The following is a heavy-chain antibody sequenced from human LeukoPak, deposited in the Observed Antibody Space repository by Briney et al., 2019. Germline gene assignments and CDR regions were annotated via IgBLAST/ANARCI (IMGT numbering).Heavy chain of an antibody. D-gene: IGHD5-12*01. Sequence: QTGGSLRLSCAASGFTFSSYWMSWVRQAPGKGLEWVANIKQDGSEKYYVDSVKGRFTISRDNAKNSLYLQMNSLRAEDTAVYYCAREGQGYDSPYYFDYWGQGTLVTVSS. CDR2: IKQDGSEK. J-gene: IGHJ4*02. V-gene: IGHV3-7*03. CDR3: AREGQGYDSPYYFDY. CDR1: GFTFSSYW.